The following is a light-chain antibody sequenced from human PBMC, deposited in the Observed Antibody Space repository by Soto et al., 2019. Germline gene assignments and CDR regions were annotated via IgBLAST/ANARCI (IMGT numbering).Light chain of an antibody. Sequence: EIVLTQSPGTLSLSPGESAALSCRASQSITSNYLVWYRQKPGQAPRLLIYAISSRAAGIPDRFSGSGSGTDFTLTITRLEPEDSAVYYCQQHSNSPWTFGQGTNLEIK. CDR1: QSITSNY. V-gene: IGKV3D-20*02. CDR2: AIS. CDR3: QQHSNSPWT. J-gene: IGKJ1*01.